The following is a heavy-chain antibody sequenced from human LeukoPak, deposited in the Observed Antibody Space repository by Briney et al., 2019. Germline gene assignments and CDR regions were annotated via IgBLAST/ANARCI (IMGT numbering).Heavy chain of an antibody. CDR1: GFSFTNTW. V-gene: IGHV3-15*01. CDR2: VKSKTDGGTT. CDR3: TTEGYDSSGYYYYYYYGMDV. J-gene: IGHJ6*02. Sequence: GGSLRLSCEASGFSFTNTWMSWVRQAPGKGLEWVGRVKSKTDGGTTDYAAPVKGRFTISRDDSKNTLYLQMNGLKTEDTAVYYCTTEGYDSSGYYYYYYYGMDVWGQGTTVTVSS. D-gene: IGHD3-22*01.